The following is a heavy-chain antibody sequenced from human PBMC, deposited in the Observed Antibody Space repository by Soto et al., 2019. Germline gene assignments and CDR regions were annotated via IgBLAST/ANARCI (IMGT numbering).Heavy chain of an antibody. D-gene: IGHD2-2*01. CDR1: GYSFTSYW. CDR3: ARRYCSSTSCTRGGWFDP. CDR2: ICPGDSDT. Sequence: GESLKISCKGSGYSFTSYWIGWVRQMPGKGLEWMGIICPGDSDTRYSPSFQGQVTISADKSISTAYLQWSSLKASDTAMYYCARRYCSSTSCTRGGWFDPWGQGTLVTVSS. V-gene: IGHV5-51*01. J-gene: IGHJ5*02.